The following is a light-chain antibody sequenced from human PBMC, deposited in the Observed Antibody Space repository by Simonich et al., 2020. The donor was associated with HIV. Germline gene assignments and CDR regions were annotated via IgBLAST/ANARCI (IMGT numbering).Light chain of an antibody. Sequence: EIVMTQSPDSLAVSLGERATINCKSSQSALYSSNNKNYLTWYQQKPGQPPKLLIHWASSREAGVPTRFSGSGSGTDFTLTISSLQAEDVAVYYCQHYSNAPRTFGQGTKVEIK. CDR2: WAS. J-gene: IGKJ1*01. CDR1: QSALYSSNNKNY. CDR3: QHYSNAPRT. V-gene: IGKV4-1*01.